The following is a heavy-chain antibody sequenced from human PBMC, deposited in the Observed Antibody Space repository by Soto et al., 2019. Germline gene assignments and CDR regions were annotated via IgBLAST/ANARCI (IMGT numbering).Heavy chain of an antibody. CDR3: AAEVGFGPLFDY. V-gene: IGHV4-31*03. CDR1: GGSISSGGYY. CDR2: IYYSGST. J-gene: IGHJ4*02. D-gene: IGHD3-3*01. Sequence: QVQLQESGPGLVKPSQTLSLTCTVSGGSISSGGYYWSWIRQHPGKGLEYIGYIYYSGSTYYHPSLKSRVAISVDRSKNQFSLKLTSVTAADAAVYYCAAEVGFGPLFDYWGQGTLVTVSS.